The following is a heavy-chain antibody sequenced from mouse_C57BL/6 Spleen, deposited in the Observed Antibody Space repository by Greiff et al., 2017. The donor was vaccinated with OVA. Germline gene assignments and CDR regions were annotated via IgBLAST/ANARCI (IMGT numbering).Heavy chain of an antibody. D-gene: IGHD2-13*01. V-gene: IGHV5-17*01. CDR2: ISSGSGTI. Sequence: EVQLVESGGGLVKPGGSLKLSCAASGFTFSDYGMHLVRQAPEKGLEGVAYISSGSGTIYYEDTVKGRFTITSDNAKNTLILQMTSLRSEDTAMYYCERDARNYAMDYWGQGTSVTVSS. J-gene: IGHJ4*01. CDR3: ERDARNYAMDY. CDR1: GFTFSDYG.